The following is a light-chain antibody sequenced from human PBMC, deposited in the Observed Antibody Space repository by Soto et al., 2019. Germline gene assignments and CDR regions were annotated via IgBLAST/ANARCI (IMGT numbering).Light chain of an antibody. CDR1: ESVSTN. CDR3: QQRSNWPRT. Sequence: ERVVTQSPVTLSVSPGEGATLSCRASESVSTNLAWYQQRPGQAPRLLIYGGSTRATGIPARFSGSGSGTDFTLTISSLEPEDFAVYYCQQRSNWPRTFGQGTKVDI. V-gene: IGKV3-11*01. J-gene: IGKJ1*01. CDR2: GGS.